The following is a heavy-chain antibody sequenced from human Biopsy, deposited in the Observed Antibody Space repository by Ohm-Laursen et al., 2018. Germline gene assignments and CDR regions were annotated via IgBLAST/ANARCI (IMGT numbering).Heavy chain of an antibody. Sequence: TQTLTLTCTLSGFSVNTRGMSVTWIRQPPGKALEWLARIAWDGAKFYSASLKSRLTISKGTTGNHVVLTLSDVDSVDTGTYYCARIPIPIFSAALVYRHRRHLQGLDVWGQGTTVIVSS. D-gene: IGHD2-21*01. CDR2: IAWDGAK. CDR1: GFSVNTRGMS. J-gene: IGHJ6*02. CDR3: ARIPIPIFSAALVYRHRRHLQGLDV. V-gene: IGHV2-70*16.